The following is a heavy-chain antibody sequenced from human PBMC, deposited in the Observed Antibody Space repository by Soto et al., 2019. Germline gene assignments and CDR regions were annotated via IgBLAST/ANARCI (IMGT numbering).Heavy chain of an antibody. CDR3: ARALRYSGSYTLSSDAFDI. D-gene: IGHD1-26*01. CDR1: GGSISSGGYS. CDR2: IYHSGST. V-gene: IGHV4-30-2*01. J-gene: IGHJ3*02. Sequence: TSETLSVTCAVSGGSISSGGYSCSWIRQPPGKGLEWIGYIYHSGSTYYNPSLKSRATISVDRSKNQSSLKLSSVTAADTAVYYCARALRYSGSYTLSSDAFDIWVQGTMVTVSS.